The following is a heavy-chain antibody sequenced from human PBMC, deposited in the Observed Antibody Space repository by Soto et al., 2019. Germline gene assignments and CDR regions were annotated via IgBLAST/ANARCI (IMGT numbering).Heavy chain of an antibody. CDR1: GGTFGSYA. CDR3: AKELRYYGSGSYPISGDAFDI. CDR2: IIPIFGTA. V-gene: IGHV1-69*13. J-gene: IGHJ3*02. Sequence: GASVEVSCKASGGTFGSYASSWVRQAPGQGLEWMGGIIPIFGTANYAQKFQGRVTITADESTSTAYMELSSLRSEDTAVYYCAKELRYYGSGSYPISGDAFDIWGQGTMVT. D-gene: IGHD3-10*01.